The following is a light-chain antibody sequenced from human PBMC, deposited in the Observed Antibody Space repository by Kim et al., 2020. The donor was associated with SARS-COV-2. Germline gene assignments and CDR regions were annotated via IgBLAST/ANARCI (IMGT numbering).Light chain of an antibody. Sequence: DIQMTQSPSSLAASVGDRVTITCRASQNINSFLNWYQQRPGKDPKLLIYAASTLQIGVPSRFSGSGSGTDFTLTITSLQPEDFATYYCQQSHTAPLLTFGGGTKVDIK. V-gene: IGKV1-39*01. J-gene: IGKJ4*01. CDR1: QNINSF. CDR3: QQSHTAPLLT. CDR2: AAS.